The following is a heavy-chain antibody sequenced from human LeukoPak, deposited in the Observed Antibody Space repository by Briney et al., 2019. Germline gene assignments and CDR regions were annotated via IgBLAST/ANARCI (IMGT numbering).Heavy chain of an antibody. CDR2: KYYGVRT. V-gene: IGHV4-61*01. CDR1: GVSINTRCYY. Sequence: PSETLSLTCDVSGVSINTRCYYWTSIRQPPGRGLEWNGYKYYGVRTRYNSSLRSRLTMSFDSSKNQFSLRLTSVTAADTAVYYCARGRSYGFVFDSWGPGTLVIVSS. D-gene: IGHD5-18*01. J-gene: IGHJ4*02. CDR3: ARGRSYGFVFDS.